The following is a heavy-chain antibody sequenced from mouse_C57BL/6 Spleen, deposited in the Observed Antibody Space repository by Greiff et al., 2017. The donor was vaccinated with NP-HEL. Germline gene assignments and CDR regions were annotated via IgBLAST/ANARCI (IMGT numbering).Heavy chain of an antibody. Sequence: EVKLEESGGGLVQPGGSLKLSCAASGFTFSDYYMYWVRQTPEKRLEWVAYISNGGGSTYYPDTVKGRFTISRDNAKKTLYLQMSRLKSEDTAMYYCASPNYYGSIAWFAYWGQGTLVTVSA. CDR3: ASPNYYGSIAWFAY. V-gene: IGHV5-12*01. D-gene: IGHD1-1*01. CDR1: GFTFSDYY. J-gene: IGHJ3*01. CDR2: ISNGGGST.